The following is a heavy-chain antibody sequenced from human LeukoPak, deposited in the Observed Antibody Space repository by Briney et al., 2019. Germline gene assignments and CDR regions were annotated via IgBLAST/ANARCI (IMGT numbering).Heavy chain of an antibody. D-gene: IGHD1-14*01. CDR3: FGIF. V-gene: IGHV3-7*01. CDR1: GFTFSTYW. CDR2: INPDGSET. J-gene: IGHJ4*02. Sequence: HGGSLRLSCAASGFTFSTYWINWARQAPGKGLEWVGNINPDGSETYYVDSVKGRFIISRDNAKNSLYLQMNSLKTEDTAVYYCFGIFWGQGTLVTVSS.